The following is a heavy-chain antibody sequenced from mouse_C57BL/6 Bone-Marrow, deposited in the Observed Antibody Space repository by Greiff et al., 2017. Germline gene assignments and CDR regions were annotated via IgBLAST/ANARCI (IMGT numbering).Heavy chain of an antibody. CDR3: ARVLYYYAMDY. CDR2: LDPSDSYT. Sequence: QVQLQQPGAELVKPGASVKLSCKASGYTFTSYWMQWVKQRPGQGLEWIGELDPSDSYTNSNQKFKGQATLTVDTSSSTAYMQLSSLTSEDSAVYYCARVLYYYAMDYWGQGTSGTVSS. D-gene: IGHD1-1*02. J-gene: IGHJ4*01. V-gene: IGHV1-50*01. CDR1: GYTFTSYW.